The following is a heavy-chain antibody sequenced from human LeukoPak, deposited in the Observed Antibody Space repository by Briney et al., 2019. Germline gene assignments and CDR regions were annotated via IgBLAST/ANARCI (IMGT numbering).Heavy chain of an antibody. D-gene: IGHD3-10*01. CDR3: AREDFYASGCYLDY. CDR2: IYSGGST. Sequence: PGGSLRLSCAASGFTVSSNYMSWVRQAPGKGLDWVSVIYSGGSTYYADSVKGRFTISRDNSKNTLYLQMNSLRAEDTAVYYCAREDFYASGCYLDYWGQGTLVTVSS. J-gene: IGHJ4*02. CDR1: GFTVSSNY. V-gene: IGHV3-53*01.